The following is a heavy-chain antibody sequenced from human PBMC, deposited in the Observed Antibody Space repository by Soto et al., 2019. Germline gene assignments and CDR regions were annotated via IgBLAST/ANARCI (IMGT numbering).Heavy chain of an antibody. D-gene: IGHD3-16*01. CDR3: AHRRGGGWFDP. CDR1: GFSLSTSGLG. Sequence: QITLKESGPTLVKPTQTLTLTCTFSGFSLSTSGLGVVWIRQPPGKALEWLALIYWDDDKRYTPSLKSRLTITKDTSKNQVVLTMTNMDPVDTATYYCAHRRGGGWFDPWGQGTLVTVS. CDR2: IYWDDDK. J-gene: IGHJ5*02. V-gene: IGHV2-5*02.